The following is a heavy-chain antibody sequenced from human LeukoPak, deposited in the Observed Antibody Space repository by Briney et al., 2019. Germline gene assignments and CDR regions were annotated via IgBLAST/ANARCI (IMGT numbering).Heavy chain of an antibody. D-gene: IGHD6-19*01. CDR3: AREIELAVAANGFDY. CDR1: GFTFSTYT. Sequence: GGSLRLSCAASGFTFSTYTIHWVRQVPGKGLMWVSRITNDGTSTTYADSVKGRFTISRDNAKDTLYLQMNSLRAEDTAVYYCAREIELAVAANGFDYWGQGTLVTVSS. V-gene: IGHV3-74*01. CDR2: ITNDGTST. J-gene: IGHJ4*02.